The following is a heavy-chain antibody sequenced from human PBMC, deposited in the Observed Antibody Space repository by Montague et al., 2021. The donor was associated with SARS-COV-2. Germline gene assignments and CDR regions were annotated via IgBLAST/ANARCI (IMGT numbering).Heavy chain of an antibody. Sequence: CAISGDSVSSNSVAWCWIRQSPSRGLEWLGRTYYRSKWYSDYAPSVRVRLTVNPDASKNEFSLELNYVTPEDTAVYYCVRYSGWFYFDFWGQGTLVTVSS. CDR2: TYYRSKWYS. J-gene: IGHJ4*02. CDR1: GDSVSSNSVA. V-gene: IGHV6-1*01. D-gene: IGHD6-19*01. CDR3: VRYSGWFYFDF.